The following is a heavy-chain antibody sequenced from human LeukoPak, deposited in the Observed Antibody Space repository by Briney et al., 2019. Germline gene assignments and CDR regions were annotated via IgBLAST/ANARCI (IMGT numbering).Heavy chain of an antibody. CDR3: ARAHYYDSSGYYPDFDY. J-gene: IGHJ4*02. CDR1: GGTFSSYA. D-gene: IGHD3-22*01. Sequence: SVKVSCKASGGTFSSYAISWVRQAPGQGLEWMGRIIPILGIANYAQKFQGRVTITADKSTSTAYMELSSLRSEDTAVYYCARAHYYDSSGYYPDFDYWGQGTLVTVFS. CDR2: IIPILGIA. V-gene: IGHV1-69*04.